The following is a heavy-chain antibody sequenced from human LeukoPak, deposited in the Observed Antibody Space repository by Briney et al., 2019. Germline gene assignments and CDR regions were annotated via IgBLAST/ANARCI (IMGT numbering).Heavy chain of an antibody. CDR3: ARDSSRGSYWWDGDYYYGMDV. Sequence: GGSLRLSCAASGFTFSSYSMNWVRQAPGKGLERVSSISSSSSYIYYADSVKGRFTISRDNAKNSLYLQMNSLRAEDTAVYYCARDSSRGSYWWDGDYYYGMDVWGQGTTVTVSS. J-gene: IGHJ6*02. CDR2: ISSSSSYI. D-gene: IGHD1-26*01. V-gene: IGHV3-21*01. CDR1: GFTFSSYS.